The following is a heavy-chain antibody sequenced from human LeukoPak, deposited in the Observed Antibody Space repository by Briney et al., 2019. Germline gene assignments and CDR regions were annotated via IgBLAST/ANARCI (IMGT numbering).Heavy chain of an antibody. CDR3: AKGELEYCSGTSCYAFDY. Sequence: GGSLRLSCAASAFTFSSYAMGWVRQAPGKGLEWASVISGGGGSTFYADSVKGRFTISRDNSKNTLYLQVNSLRAEDTAVYYCAKGELEYCSGTSCYAFDYWGQGTLVTVSS. CDR1: AFTFSSYA. J-gene: IGHJ4*02. D-gene: IGHD2-2*01. CDR2: ISGGGGST. V-gene: IGHV3-23*01.